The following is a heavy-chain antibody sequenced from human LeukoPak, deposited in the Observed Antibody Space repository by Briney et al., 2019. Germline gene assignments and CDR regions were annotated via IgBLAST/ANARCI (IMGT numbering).Heavy chain of an antibody. CDR1: GYTFTGYY. V-gene: IGHV1-2*02. CDR2: INPNSGGT. Sequence: GASVKVSCKASGYTFTGYYMHWVRQAPGQGLEWMGWINPNSGGTNYAQKFQGRVTITRNTSISTAYMELSSLRSEDTAVYYCARVARSRDGYNLAYWGQGTLVTVSS. D-gene: IGHD5-24*01. CDR3: ARVARSRDGYNLAY. J-gene: IGHJ4*02.